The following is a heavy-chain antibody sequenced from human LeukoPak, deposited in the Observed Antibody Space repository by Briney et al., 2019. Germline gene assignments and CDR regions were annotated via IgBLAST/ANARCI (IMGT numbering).Heavy chain of an antibody. CDR1: GGSFRFYY. Sequence: PSETLSLTCSVYGGSFRFYYWSCMRQPPGKGGEEWGEINHSGSTNYNPSLKSRVTISVDTSKNPFSLKLSSVTAADTAVYYCARGGDIVVVVAATLTYFDYWGRGTLVTVSS. CDR2: INHSGST. V-gene: IGHV4-34*01. CDR3: ARGGDIVVVVAATLTYFDY. D-gene: IGHD2-15*01. J-gene: IGHJ4*02.